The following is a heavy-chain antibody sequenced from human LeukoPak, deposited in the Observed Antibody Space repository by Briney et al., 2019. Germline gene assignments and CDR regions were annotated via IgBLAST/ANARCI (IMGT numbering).Heavy chain of an antibody. CDR1: GGSISDTSHS. CDR2: FYKTGDT. J-gene: IGHJ6*03. Sequence: SETLSLTCSVVGGSISDTSHSWAWIRQPPGKGLEWIGTFYKTGDTYYEPSLKSRVTISGDTSQNHLSLRLTSVTAADTAVYYCARGYYHYYIDVWGKGATVTVSS. CDR3: ARGYYHYYIDV. V-gene: IGHV4-39*07.